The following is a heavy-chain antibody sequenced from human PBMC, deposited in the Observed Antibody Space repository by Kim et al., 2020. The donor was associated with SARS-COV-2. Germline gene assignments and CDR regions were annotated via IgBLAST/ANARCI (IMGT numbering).Heavy chain of an antibody. V-gene: IGHV3-15*01. D-gene: IGHD2-2*01. CDR2: IKSKTDGETT. J-gene: IGHJ4*02. CDR1: TFSFTNTW. Sequence: GGSLRLSCAASTFSFTNTWMSWVRQAPGKGLEWVGRIKSKTDGETTDYAAPVKGRFTIARDDLKNMLYLQMDSLKTEDTAVYYCATELYCSSTSCPATLDSWGPGTVVTVSS. CDR3: ATELYCSSTSCPATLDS.